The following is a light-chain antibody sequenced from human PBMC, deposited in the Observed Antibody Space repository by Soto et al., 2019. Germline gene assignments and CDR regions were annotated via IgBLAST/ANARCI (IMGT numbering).Light chain of an antibody. Sequence: DIQMTQSPSSLSASVGDRVTITCRASQGISNYLAWYQQKPGKVPQLLIYSASVLQSGVPSRFSGSGSETDFPLTISSLQPEDVATYYCQKYNSALWTFGQGNKVEIK. CDR1: QGISNY. J-gene: IGKJ1*01. CDR3: QKYNSALWT. CDR2: SAS. V-gene: IGKV1-27*01.